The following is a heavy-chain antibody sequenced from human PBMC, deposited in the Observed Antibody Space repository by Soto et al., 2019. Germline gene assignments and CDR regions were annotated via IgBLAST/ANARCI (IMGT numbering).Heavy chain of an antibody. CDR2: IDSSGSHT. D-gene: IGHD3-22*01. J-gene: IGHJ4*02. Sequence: EVQMVESGGGLVKPGGSPRLSCAASGITFSNYYMNWVRQAPGKGLEWVSSIDSSGSHTFYADSVKGRFTISGDNAINPLYLEMNSLRAEDTAVYHCAGTYDSLDYWGQGTLVTVSS. CDR3: AGTYDSLDY. V-gene: IGHV3-21*01. CDR1: GITFSNYY.